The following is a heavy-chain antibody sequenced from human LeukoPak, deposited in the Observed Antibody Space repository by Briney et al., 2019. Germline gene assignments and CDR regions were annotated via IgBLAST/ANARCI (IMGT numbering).Heavy chain of an antibody. CDR1: GGTFSSYA. CDR3: ARAGDCSSTSCKYYYYMDA. J-gene: IGHJ6*03. D-gene: IGHD2-2*01. CDR2: IIPIFGTA. Sequence: ASVKVSCKASGGTFSSYAISWVRQAPGQGLEWMGGIIPIFGTANYAQKFQGRVTITADESTSTAYMELSSLRSEDTAVYYCARAGDCSSTSCKYYYYMDAWGKGTTVTVSS. V-gene: IGHV1-69*13.